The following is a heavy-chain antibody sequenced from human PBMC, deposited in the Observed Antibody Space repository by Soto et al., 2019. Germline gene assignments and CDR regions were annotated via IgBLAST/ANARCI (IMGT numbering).Heavy chain of an antibody. V-gene: IGHV1-69*13. CDR3: ARDYGHDCSGGNCYFYF. D-gene: IGHD2-15*01. Sequence: SVKVSFRASGGTFIRHAINWVRQAPGHGLQWMGGIVPLFGTANYAQKFQGRVTITADESTSTAHMELRSLRSEDTAVYYCARDYGHDCSGGNCYFYFWGQGTLVTVSS. CDR1: GGTFIRHA. CDR2: IVPLFGTA. J-gene: IGHJ4*02.